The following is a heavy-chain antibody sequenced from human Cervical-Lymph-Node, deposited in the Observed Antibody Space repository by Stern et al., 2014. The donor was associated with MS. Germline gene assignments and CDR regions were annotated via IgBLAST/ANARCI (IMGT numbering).Heavy chain of an antibody. D-gene: IGHD1-1*01. CDR3: ARDTSSPERSDW. V-gene: IGHV3-53*01. CDR2: RTNVGST. J-gene: IGHJ4*02. CDR1: GFTVSRDY. Sequence: EMQLVESGGGVIQPGGSLRLSCTASGFTVSRDYMTRVRQAPGKGLEWVSLRTNVGSTFYTDSVKGRFTISRDDSKNTVYLHMTSLRAEDTAMYYCARDTSSPERSDWWGQGTLVTVSS.